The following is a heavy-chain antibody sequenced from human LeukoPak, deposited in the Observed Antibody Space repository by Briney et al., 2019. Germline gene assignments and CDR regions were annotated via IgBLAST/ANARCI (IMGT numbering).Heavy chain of an antibody. J-gene: IGHJ4*02. CDR1: GYTFTGYY. CDR3: ARASSGYDYLDY. V-gene: IGHV1-2*02. D-gene: IGHD5-12*01. CDR2: INPNSGGT. Sequence: ASVKVSCKASGYTFTGYYMHWVRQAPGQGLEWMGWINPNSGGTNYAQKFQGRVTMTRDTSISTAYMELSRLRSDDTAVYYCARASSGYDYLDYWGQGTLVTVSS.